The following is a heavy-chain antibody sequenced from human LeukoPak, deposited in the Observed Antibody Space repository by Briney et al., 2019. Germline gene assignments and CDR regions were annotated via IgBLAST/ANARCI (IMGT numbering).Heavy chain of an antibody. CDR1: GFTFSSYA. CDR2: ISGSGGST. V-gene: IGHV3-23*01. D-gene: IGHD6-19*01. J-gene: IGHJ5*02. Sequence: GGSLRLSCAASGFTFSSYAMNWVRQAPGKGLEWVSAISGSGGSTYYADSVKGRFTISRDNSKNTLYLQINILRGEDTAKYYCAKDKQWLVPGNWFDPGGEGTLVTVSS. CDR3: AKDKQWLVPGNWFDP.